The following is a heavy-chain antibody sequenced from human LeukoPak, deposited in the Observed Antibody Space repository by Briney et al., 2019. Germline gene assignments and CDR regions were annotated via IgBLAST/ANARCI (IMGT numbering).Heavy chain of an antibody. CDR2: IYYSGST. CDR3: AREYSSSPGYFDY. V-gene: IGHV4-39*07. J-gene: IGHJ4*02. CDR1: GGSISSSSYY. D-gene: IGHD6-6*01. Sequence: SETLSLTCTVSGGSISSSSYYWGWIRQPPGKGLEWIGSIYYSGSTYYNPSLKSRVTISVDTSKNQFSLKLSSVTAADTAVYYCAREYSSSPGYFDYWGQGTLVTVSS.